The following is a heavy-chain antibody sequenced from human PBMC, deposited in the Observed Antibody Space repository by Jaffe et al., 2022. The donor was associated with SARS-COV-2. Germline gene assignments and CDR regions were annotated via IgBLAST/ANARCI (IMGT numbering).Heavy chain of an antibody. Sequence: EVQLVQSGAEVKKPGESLRITCQGSGYSFTNYWIGWVRQMPGQGLEWMGIINPRNSDTTYSPSFQGQVTISVDKSISTAYLQWSSLKASDTAMYYCARHDLPQNCLSTSCPRGTWFDPWGQGTLVTVSS. V-gene: IGHV5-51*01. J-gene: IGHJ5*02. D-gene: IGHD2-2*01. CDR3: ARHDLPQNCLSTSCPRGTWFDP. CDR2: INPRNSDT. CDR1: GYSFTNYW.